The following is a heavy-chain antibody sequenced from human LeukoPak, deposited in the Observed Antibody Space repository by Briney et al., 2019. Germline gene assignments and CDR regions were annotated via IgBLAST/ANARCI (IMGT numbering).Heavy chain of an antibody. J-gene: IGHJ3*02. D-gene: IGHD3-22*01. Sequence: GGSLRLSCAASGFTFSTYAMSWVRQAPGKGLEWVSGISGSGGSTYYADSVQGRFTFSRDNSKNTLYLQMTSLRADDTAVYYCARPYYESSGLYVDAFDIWGQGTMVTVSS. V-gene: IGHV3-23*01. CDR3: ARPYYESSGLYVDAFDI. CDR1: GFTFSTYA. CDR2: ISGSGGST.